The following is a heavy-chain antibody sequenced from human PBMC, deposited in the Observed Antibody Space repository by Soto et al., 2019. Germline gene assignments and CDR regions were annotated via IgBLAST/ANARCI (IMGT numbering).Heavy chain of an antibody. CDR3: ARDPQYNSGWYFDY. Sequence: PGGSLRLSCAASGFSFTNYAIHWVRQAPGKGLEWVAVIWYDGTKKYNAGSVKGRFTISRDNSNNTVSLQMNSLRAEYTAIYYCARDPQYNSGWYFDYWGQGTLVTVSS. CDR1: GFSFTNYA. V-gene: IGHV3-33*01. CDR2: IWYDGTKK. J-gene: IGHJ4*02. D-gene: IGHD6-19*01.